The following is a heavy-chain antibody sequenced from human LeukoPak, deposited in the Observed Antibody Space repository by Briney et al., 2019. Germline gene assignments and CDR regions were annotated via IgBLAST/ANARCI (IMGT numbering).Heavy chain of an antibody. CDR1: GGTFSGYA. V-gene: IGHV1-69*06. J-gene: IGHJ6*03. Sequence: SVKVSCKASGGTFSGYAISWVRQAPGQGLEWMGRIIPIFGTANYAQKFQGRVTITADKSTSTAYMELSSLRSEDTAVYYCARDRDTGYYDSLKPHYYMDVWGKGTTVTVSS. CDR3: ARDRDTGYYDSLKPHYYMDV. D-gene: IGHD3-3*01. CDR2: IIPIFGTA.